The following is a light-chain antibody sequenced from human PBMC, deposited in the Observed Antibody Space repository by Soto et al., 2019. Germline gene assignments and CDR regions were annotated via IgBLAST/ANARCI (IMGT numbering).Light chain of an antibody. CDR3: LQDYIYPYT. CDR2: GTS. Sequence: AIQLTQSPSSLSVSVGDRVTITCRASQDIRNDLGWYQQTPGKAPKLLIFGTSNLQTGVPSRFSGSGSGTDFTLTISSLQPEDFAIYYCLQDYIYPYTFGQGTKVDIK. V-gene: IGKV1-6*01. CDR1: QDIRND. J-gene: IGKJ2*01.